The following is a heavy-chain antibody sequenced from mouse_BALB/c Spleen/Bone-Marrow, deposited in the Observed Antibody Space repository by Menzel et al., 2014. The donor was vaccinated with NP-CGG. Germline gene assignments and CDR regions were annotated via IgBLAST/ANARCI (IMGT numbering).Heavy chain of an antibody. CDR2: IWGGGST. J-gene: IGHJ3*01. CDR3: ARIYFDFDGFAY. D-gene: IGHD2-4*01. CDR1: GFSLTDCG. Sequence: VKLVESGPGLVSPSQSLSITCTVSGFSLTDCGVSWIRQPPGKGLEWLGVIWGGGSTYYNSALKSRLSISKDNSKSQVFLKMNSLQTDDTAMYYCARIYFDFDGFAYWGQGTLVTVSA. V-gene: IGHV2-6-5*01.